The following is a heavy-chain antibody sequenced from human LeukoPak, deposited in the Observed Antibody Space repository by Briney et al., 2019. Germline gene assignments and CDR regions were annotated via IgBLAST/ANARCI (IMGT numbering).Heavy chain of an antibody. CDR3: AKKYNTGLDP. J-gene: IGHJ5*02. CDR1: GFTFSSYS. D-gene: IGHD1-14*01. Sequence: GGPLRLSCAASGFTFSSYSMNWVRQAPGKGLEWVSSISSSSSYIYYADSVKGRFTISRDNSKNTLYLQMNSLRAEDTAVYYCAKKYNTGLDPWGQGTLVTVSS. V-gene: IGHV3-21*04. CDR2: ISSSSSYI.